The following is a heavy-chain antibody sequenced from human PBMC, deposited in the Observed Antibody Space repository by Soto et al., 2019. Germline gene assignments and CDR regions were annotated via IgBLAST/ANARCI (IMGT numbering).Heavy chain of an antibody. Sequence: EVQVLESGGDLVQSGGSLRLSCAASGFTFSTYAMSWLRQAPGKGLEWVSYIKASGDGTSYANAVTGRFTISRDNSKKTLYLQMNSLRAEDTVVYYCAKDRGDFWGFSDYLGQGSLVTVSS. J-gene: IGHJ4*02. CDR3: AKDRGDFWGFSDY. CDR2: IKASGDGT. D-gene: IGHD3-3*01. V-gene: IGHV3-23*01. CDR1: GFTFSTYA.